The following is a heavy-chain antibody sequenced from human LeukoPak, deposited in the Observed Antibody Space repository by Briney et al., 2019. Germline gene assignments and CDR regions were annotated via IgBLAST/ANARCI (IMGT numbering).Heavy chain of an antibody. CDR1: GDSISSGNYY. J-gene: IGHJ4*02. CDR2: IYSSGST. V-gene: IGHV4-61*02. D-gene: IGHD4-11*01. Sequence: SQTLSLTCTVSGDSISSGNYYWSWIRQLAGKGLEWIGRIYSSGSTNYNPSLKSRVTMSIDTSKNQFSLKLTSVTAADTAVYYCARESDYSNNVDYWGQGTLVTVSS. CDR3: ARESDYSNNVDY.